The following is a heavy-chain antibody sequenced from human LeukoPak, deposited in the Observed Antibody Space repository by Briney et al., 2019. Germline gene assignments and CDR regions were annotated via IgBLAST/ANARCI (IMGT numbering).Heavy chain of an antibody. V-gene: IGHV4-39*07. CDR3: ARGIGDTAIWPYYFDY. CDR2: IYYSGST. Sequence: SETLSLTCTVSGGSISSSSYYWGWIRQPPGKGLEWIGSIYYSGSTYYNPSLKSRVTMSVDTSKNQFSLKLSSVTAADTAVYYCARGIGDTAIWPYYFDYWGQGTLVTVSS. D-gene: IGHD5-18*01. J-gene: IGHJ4*02. CDR1: GGSISSSSYY.